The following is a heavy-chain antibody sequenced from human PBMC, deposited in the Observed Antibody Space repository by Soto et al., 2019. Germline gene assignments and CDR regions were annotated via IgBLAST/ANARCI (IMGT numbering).Heavy chain of an antibody. V-gene: IGHV4-30-2*01. CDR1: GGSINSGYYS. CDR3: ARSHDYGVFEI. J-gene: IGHJ3*02. Sequence: QLQLQESGSGLVQPSQTLSLTCVVSGGSINSGYYSWSWIRQPPGKGLEWIGNIYQSGSAFYNPSLKSRVTISVDRSKTHFSLKLSSVTAADTAVYYSARSHDYGVFEIWGQGTMVTVSS. CDR2: IYQSGSA. D-gene: IGHD4-17*01.